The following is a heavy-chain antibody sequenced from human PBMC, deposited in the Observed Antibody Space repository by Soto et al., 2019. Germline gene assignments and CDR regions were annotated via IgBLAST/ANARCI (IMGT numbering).Heavy chain of an antibody. CDR2: INHSGST. Sequence: SETLSLTCAVYGGSFSTYYWSWIRQPPGKGLEWIGEINHSGSTNFNPSLKSRVTISVDTSKNQFSLKLTSVTAADTAVFYCARHYSSGSRKWFDPWGQGTLVTVS. V-gene: IGHV4-34*01. CDR1: GGSFSTYY. D-gene: IGHD6-19*01. CDR3: ARHYSSGSRKWFDP. J-gene: IGHJ5*02.